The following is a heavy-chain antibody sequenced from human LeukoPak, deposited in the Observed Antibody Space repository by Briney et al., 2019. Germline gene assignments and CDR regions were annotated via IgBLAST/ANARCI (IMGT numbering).Heavy chain of an antibody. J-gene: IGHJ6*03. CDR2: LSGSDDST. CDR1: GFTFSNYG. V-gene: IGHV3-23*01. CDR3: AKGGRDGYSGNYYYMDV. D-gene: IGHD5-24*01. Sequence: GGSLRLSCAASGFTFSNYGMSWVRQAPGKGLEWVSALSGSDDSTYYADSVKGRFTISRDSPKNTLYLQMNSLTVEDTALYYCAKGGRDGYSGNYYYMDVWGKGTTVTVSS.